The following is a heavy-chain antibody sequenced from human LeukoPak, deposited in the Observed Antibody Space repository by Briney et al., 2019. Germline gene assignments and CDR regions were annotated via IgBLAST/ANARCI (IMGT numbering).Heavy chain of an antibody. Sequence: ASVKVSCKASGYTFTSYAMHWVRQAPGQRLEWMGWINAGNGNTKYSQEFQGRVTITRDTSASTAYMELSSLRSEDMAVYYCARGGEYSSSPNEVVYYYYMDVWGKGTTVTVSS. CDR3: ARGGEYSSSPNEVVYYYYMDV. CDR2: INAGNGNT. D-gene: IGHD6-6*01. V-gene: IGHV1-3*03. J-gene: IGHJ6*03. CDR1: GYTFTSYA.